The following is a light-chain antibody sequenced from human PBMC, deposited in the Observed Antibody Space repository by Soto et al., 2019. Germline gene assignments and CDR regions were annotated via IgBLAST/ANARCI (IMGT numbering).Light chain of an antibody. CDR2: HTS. CDR3: QQRSNWPSST. CDR1: QSVNYF. Sequence: EIVLTQSPATLSLSPGERATLSCRASQSVNYFLAWYQQKPGQAPRLLIYHTSKRATGIPARFSGSGSGTDFTLTISSLEPEDFAVYYCQQRSNWPSSTFGGGTKVDIK. V-gene: IGKV3-11*01. J-gene: IGKJ4*01.